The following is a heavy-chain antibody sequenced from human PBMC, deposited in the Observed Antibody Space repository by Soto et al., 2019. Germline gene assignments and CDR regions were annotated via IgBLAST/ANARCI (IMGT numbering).Heavy chain of an antibody. J-gene: IGHJ6*02. CDR1: GYTFTGYY. V-gene: IGHV1-2*02. D-gene: IGHD6-6*01. Sequence: ASVKVSCKASGYTFTGYYMHWVRQAPGQGLEWMGWINPNSGGTNYAQKFQGRVTMTRDTSVSTAYMELSRLRSDDTAVYYCARDLMCIAARPGHYGMDVWGQGNTVTV. CDR2: INPNSGGT. CDR3: ARDLMCIAARPGHYGMDV.